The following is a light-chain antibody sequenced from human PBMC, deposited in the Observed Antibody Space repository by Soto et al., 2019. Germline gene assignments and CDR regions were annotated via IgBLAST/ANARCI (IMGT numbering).Light chain of an antibody. CDR3: QHDSCYSWA. CDR2: DAS. Sequence: DIQMTQSPSTLSASVGERVTITCRASQSISSWLAWYQQKPGKAPKLLIYDASSLESVVPSRFGGSGSGTVFILTSSSVHPDYVATYYCQHDSCYSWAFGQGTKVEIK. J-gene: IGKJ1*01. V-gene: IGKV1-5*01. CDR1: QSISSW.